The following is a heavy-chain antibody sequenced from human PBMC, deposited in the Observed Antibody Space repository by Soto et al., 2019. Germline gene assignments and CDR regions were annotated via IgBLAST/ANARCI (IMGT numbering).Heavy chain of an antibody. V-gene: IGHV4-30-4*01. CDR3: ARGVTVFGLVSRFWFDP. CDR1: GGSSSSGDYS. J-gene: IGHJ5*02. D-gene: IGHD3-3*01. CDR2: IYNSGIT. Sequence: SETLSLTCTVSGGSSSSGDYSWSWVRQSPGKGLEWIGHIYNSGITYYNPSLKSRVVISIDTSRNQFSLRLNSLTAADRAVYFCARGVTVFGLVSRFWFDPWGQGTVVTVS.